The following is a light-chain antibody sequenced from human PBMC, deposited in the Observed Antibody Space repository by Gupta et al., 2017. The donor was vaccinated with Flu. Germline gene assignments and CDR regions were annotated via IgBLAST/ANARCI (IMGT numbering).Light chain of an antibody. CDR2: GAS. V-gene: IGKV3-15*01. Sequence: PATLSVSPGERATLSGRASQSVTSNLAWYQQKPGQAPRLLIYGASTRATGFPARFSGSGYGTEFSLTISSLQSEDFAVYYCQQDNDWPLTFGGGTKVEIK. J-gene: IGKJ4*01. CDR3: QQDNDWPLT. CDR1: QSVTSN.